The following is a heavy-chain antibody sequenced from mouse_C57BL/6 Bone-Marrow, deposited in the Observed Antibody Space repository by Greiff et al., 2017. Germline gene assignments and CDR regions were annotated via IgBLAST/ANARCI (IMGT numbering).Heavy chain of an antibody. CDR3: ARDGYYVPWYCDV. CDR1: GYTFTSYW. Sequence: QVQLQQPGAELVKPGASVKMSCKASGYTFTSYWITWVKQRPGQGLAWIGDIYPGSGSTNYNEKFKSKATLTVDTSSSTAYMQLSSLTSEDSAVYYCARDGYYVPWYCDVWGTGTTVTVSS. CDR2: IYPGSGST. D-gene: IGHD2-3*01. V-gene: IGHV1-55*01. J-gene: IGHJ1*03.